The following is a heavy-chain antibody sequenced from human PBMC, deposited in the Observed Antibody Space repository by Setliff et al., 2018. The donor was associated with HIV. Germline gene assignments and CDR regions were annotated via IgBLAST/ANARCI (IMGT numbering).Heavy chain of an antibody. CDR2: ISGFNAKT. D-gene: IGHD1-20*01. V-gene: IGHV1-18*01. J-gene: IGHJ4*03. Sequence: ASVMVSCKASGYNFNTYGVSWVRQAPGQGPEWMGWISGFNAKTLYAPKFQDRVTLTTDTSTTTAHMELRSLIIDDTAIYYCARANSLLQYNEGWSPENPFNIWGQGTLVTVSS. CDR3: ARANSLLQYNEGWSPENPFNI. CDR1: GYNFNTYG.